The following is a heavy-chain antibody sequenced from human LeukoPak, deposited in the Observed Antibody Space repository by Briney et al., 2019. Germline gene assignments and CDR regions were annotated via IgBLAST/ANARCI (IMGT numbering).Heavy chain of an antibody. CDR2: ISDNGGET. J-gene: IGHJ4*02. D-gene: IGHD3-22*01. CDR1: GFTFTDYA. CDR3: ATDRERDPSVYYLV. Sequence: GGSLRLSCAASGFTFTDYAMSWVRQAPEKGLEWISTISDNGGETYYADSVKGRFAISRDNTKNTLFLQMNSLRAEDSAVYYCATDRERDPSVYYLVGGQGTLITVSS. V-gene: IGHV3-23*01.